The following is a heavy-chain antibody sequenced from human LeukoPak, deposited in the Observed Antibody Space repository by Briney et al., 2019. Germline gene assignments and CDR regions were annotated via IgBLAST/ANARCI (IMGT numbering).Heavy chain of an antibody. Sequence: ASVKVSCKAPGYTFTSYDINWVRQATGQGLEWMGWMNPNSGNTGYAQKFQGRVTMTRNTSISTAYMELSSLRSEDTAVYYCAIVLTGYFSPYYMDVWGKGTTVTISS. D-gene: IGHD3-9*01. CDR3: AIVLTGYFSPYYMDV. CDR1: GYTFTSYD. CDR2: MNPNSGNT. V-gene: IGHV1-8*01. J-gene: IGHJ6*03.